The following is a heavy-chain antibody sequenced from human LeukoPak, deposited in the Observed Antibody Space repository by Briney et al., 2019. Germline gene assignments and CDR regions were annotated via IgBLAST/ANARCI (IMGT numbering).Heavy chain of an antibody. J-gene: IGHJ4*02. CDR1: GCSISSYF. V-gene: IGHV4-4*07. D-gene: IGHD6-19*01. CDR2: IYSSGST. Sequence: SETLSLTCTASGCSISSYFLSWIRQPPGKGLEWIWRIYSSGSTNYNPSFMSRVTMSVDTSKNQLFLNLTSVTAADTAVYYCARARAVAAPFDYWGQGTLVTVPS. CDR3: ARARAVAAPFDY.